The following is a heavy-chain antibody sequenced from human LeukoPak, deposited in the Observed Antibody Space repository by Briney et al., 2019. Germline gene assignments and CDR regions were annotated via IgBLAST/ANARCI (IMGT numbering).Heavy chain of an antibody. CDR3: TTVRINDYVWGSYRYSYFDY. CDR2: LESKTDGGTT. J-gene: IGHJ4*02. V-gene: IGHV3-15*04. Sequence: PGGSLRLSCAASGFTFSSYWMSWVRQAPGKGLEWVGRLESKTDGGTTDYAAPVKGRFTMSRDNSKNTLYLQMNSLKTEDTAVYYCTTVRINDYVWGSYRYSYFDYWGQGTLVTVSS. CDR1: GFTFSSYW. D-gene: IGHD3-16*02.